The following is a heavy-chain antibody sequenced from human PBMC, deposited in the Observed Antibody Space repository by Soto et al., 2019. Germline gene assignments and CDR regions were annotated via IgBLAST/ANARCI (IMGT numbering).Heavy chain of an antibody. V-gene: IGHV3-9*01. D-gene: IGHD3-3*01. CDR1: GFIFEDYA. Sequence: EVHLVESGGGLVQPGRSLRLSCAASGFIFEDYAMHWVRQVPGKGLEWVSSISWNSGNIVYADSVKGRFTVSRDSANNSLHLQMNSLRTEDTALYYCAKGAVTSIFGYFDFCGQGTLVTVSS. CDR2: ISWNSGNI. J-gene: IGHJ4*02. CDR3: AKGAVTSIFGYFDF.